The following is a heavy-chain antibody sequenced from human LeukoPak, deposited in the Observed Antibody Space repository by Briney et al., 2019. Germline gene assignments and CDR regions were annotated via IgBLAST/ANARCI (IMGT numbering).Heavy chain of an antibody. J-gene: IGHJ4*02. CDR2: IRYDGSNK. D-gene: IGHD1-1*01. Sequence: GGSLRLSCAASGFTFSGCAMSWVRQAPGEGLEWVAFIRYDGSNKYYADSVKGRFTISRDNSKNTLYLQMNSLRAEDTAVYYCAKDVSAGTTHFDYWGQGTLVTVSS. CDR1: GFTFSGCA. CDR3: AKDVSAGTTHFDY. V-gene: IGHV3-30*02.